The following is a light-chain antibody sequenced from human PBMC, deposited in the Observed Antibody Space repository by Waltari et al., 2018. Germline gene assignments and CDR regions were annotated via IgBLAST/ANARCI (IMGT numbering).Light chain of an antibody. J-gene: IGKJ1*01. V-gene: IGKV3-20*01. CDR3: QHYVRLPAT. CDR1: QSISRP. Sequence: EIILTQSPGTLSLSPGERATLSCRASQSISRPLAWYQQKPGQAPRLLMYDASTRATGIPDRFSGSGSGTDFSLTISRLEPEDSAVYYCQHYVRLPATFGQGTKVEIK. CDR2: DAS.